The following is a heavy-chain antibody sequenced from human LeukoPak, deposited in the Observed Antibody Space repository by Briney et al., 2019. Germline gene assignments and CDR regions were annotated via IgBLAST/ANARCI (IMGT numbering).Heavy chain of an antibody. D-gene: IGHD6-13*01. CDR1: GGTFSSYA. CDR2: ISAYNGNT. CDR3: ARLRPQLVPYDY. V-gene: IGHV1-18*01. J-gene: IGHJ4*02. Sequence: ASVKVSCKASGGTFSSYAISWVRQAPGQGLEWMGWISAYNGNTNYAQKLQGRVTMTTDTSTSTAYMELRSLRSDDTAVYYCARLRPQLVPYDYWGQGTLVTVSS.